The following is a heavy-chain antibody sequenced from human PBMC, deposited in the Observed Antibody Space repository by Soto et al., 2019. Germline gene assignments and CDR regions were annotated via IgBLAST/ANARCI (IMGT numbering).Heavy chain of an antibody. CDR3: AREWNYGPKD. CDR2: IYYSGST. D-gene: IGHD1-7*01. CDR1: GGSISSYY. V-gene: IGHV4-59*01. Sequence: PSETLSLTCTVSGGSISSYYVSWIRQPPGKGLEWIGYIYYSGSTNYNPSLKSRVTISVDTSKNQFSLKLSSVTAADTAVYYCAREWNYGPKDWGQGTLVTVSS. J-gene: IGHJ4*02.